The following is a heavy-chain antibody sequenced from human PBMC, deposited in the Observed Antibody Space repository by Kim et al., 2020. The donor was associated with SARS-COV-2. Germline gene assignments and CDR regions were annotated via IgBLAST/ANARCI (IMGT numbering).Heavy chain of an antibody. Sequence: GGSLRLSCAASGFSFNDYYMSWVRHAPGRGLEWVSYINTVSATNYADSVKGRFTISGDKAKNSLYLQMNSLRVEDTAIYYCARHEKANGWRHFDFWGQGALVTVSS. CDR3: ARHEKANGWRHFDF. CDR2: INTVSAT. CDR1: GFSFNDYY. V-gene: IGHV3-11*06. J-gene: IGHJ4*02. D-gene: IGHD6-19*01.